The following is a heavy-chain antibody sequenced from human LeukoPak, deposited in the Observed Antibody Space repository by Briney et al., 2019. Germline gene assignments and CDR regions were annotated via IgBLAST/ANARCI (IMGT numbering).Heavy chain of an antibody. V-gene: IGHV4-31*03. CDR1: GDSAFIVTYY. CDR3: GRVVVPAAIVY. J-gene: IGHJ4*02. D-gene: IGHD2-15*01. Sequence: PSETLSLTCSVSGDSAFIVTYYWGWIRHRPGRGPEWIGYIYKGRTTSNTPSLKNRVTISVDTSKNQFSLSLGSVTAAATPVYYCGRVVVPAAIVYWGQGIPVIVSS. CDR2: IYKGRTT.